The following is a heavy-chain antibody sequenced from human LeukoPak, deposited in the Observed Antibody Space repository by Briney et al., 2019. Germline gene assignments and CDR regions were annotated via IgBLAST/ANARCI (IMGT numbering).Heavy chain of an antibody. J-gene: IGHJ4*02. D-gene: IGHD1-26*01. V-gene: IGHV4-34*01. CDR2: INHSGST. Sequence: AETLSLTCAVYGGSFSGYYWSWIRQPPGKGLEWIGEINHSGSTNYNPPLKSRVTISVDTSQNQFSLKLSSVTAADTAVYYCARGDSGRLIDYWGQGTLVTVSS. CDR1: GGSFSGYY. CDR3: ARGDSGRLIDY.